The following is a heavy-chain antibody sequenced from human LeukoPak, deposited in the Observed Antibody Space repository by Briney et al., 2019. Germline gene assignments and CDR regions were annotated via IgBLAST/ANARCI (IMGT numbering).Heavy chain of an antibody. V-gene: IGHV4-61*02. CDR1: GGSISSGSYY. CDR3: ASSHYDSSGFDY. J-gene: IGHJ4*02. Sequence: SETLSLTCTVSGGSISSGSYYWSWIRQPAGKGLEWIGRIYTSGSNNYNPSLKSRVTISVDTSKNQFSLKLSSVTAADTAVYYCASSHYDSSGFDYWGQGTLVTVSS. CDR2: IYTSGSN. D-gene: IGHD3-22*01.